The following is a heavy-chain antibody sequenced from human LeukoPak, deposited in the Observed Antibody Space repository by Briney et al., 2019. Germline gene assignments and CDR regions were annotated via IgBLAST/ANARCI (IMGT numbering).Heavy chain of an antibody. V-gene: IGHV4-30-4*01. Sequence: SETLSLTCTVSGGSISSGDYYWSWIRQPPGKGLEWIGYIYYSGSTYYNPSLKSRVTISVDTSKNQFSLKLSSVTAADTAVYYCARDPILPAASHYWGQGTLVTVSS. J-gene: IGHJ4*02. CDR2: IYYSGST. CDR1: GGSISSGDYY. CDR3: ARDPILPAASHY. D-gene: IGHD2-2*01.